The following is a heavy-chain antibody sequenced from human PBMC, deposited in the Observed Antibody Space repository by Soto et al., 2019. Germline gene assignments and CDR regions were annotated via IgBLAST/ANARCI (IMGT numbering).Heavy chain of an antibody. CDR1: GFDFSNFA. D-gene: IGHD2-15*01. CDR3: ARMDSGYSVPFPAYYGLDV. CDR2: IVSDGSNK. J-gene: IGHJ6*02. Sequence: QGQLVESGGGVVQPGRSLRLSCAASGFDFSNFAMHWVRQPPGKGLEWVAVIVSDGSNKYYADSVKGRFTISRDDSKYTLFLDIRSLRPEDTAVYYCARMDSGYSVPFPAYYGLDVWGQGTTVTVS. V-gene: IGHV3-30-3*01.